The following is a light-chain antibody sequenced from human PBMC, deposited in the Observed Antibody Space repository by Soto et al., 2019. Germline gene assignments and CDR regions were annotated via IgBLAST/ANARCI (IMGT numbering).Light chain of an antibody. Sequence: EIVLTQSPATLSLSPGERATLSCRASQSVSSSYLAWYQQKPGQAPRLLIYAASSRATGIPDRFSGGGSGTDFTLTISSLQPEDVATYYCQKYNSAPRTFGQGTKVDIK. CDR3: QKYNSAPRT. CDR2: AAS. J-gene: IGKJ1*01. CDR1: QSVSSSY. V-gene: IGKV3-20*01.